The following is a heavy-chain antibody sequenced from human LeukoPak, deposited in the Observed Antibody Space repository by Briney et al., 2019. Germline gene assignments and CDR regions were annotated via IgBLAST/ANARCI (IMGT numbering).Heavy chain of an antibody. CDR3: ARVPERGVLGYYYYMDV. CDR1: SGSISTSNYY. Sequence: SETLSLTCTVSSGSISTSNYYWGWVRQPPGKALEWIGNIFYSGSTYYSPSLKSRVTISLDTSRNQFSLKLSSVTAADTAVYYCARVPERGVLGYYYYMDVWGKGTTVTISS. CDR2: IFYSGST. J-gene: IGHJ6*03. V-gene: IGHV4-39*07. D-gene: IGHD1-14*01.